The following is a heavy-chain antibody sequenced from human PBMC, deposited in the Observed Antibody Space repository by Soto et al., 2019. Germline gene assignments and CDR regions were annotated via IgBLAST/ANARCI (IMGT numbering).Heavy chain of an antibody. CDR2: ISYDGSNK. D-gene: IGHD3-3*01. V-gene: IGHV3-30*18. J-gene: IGHJ3*02. Sequence: PGGSLRLSCAASGFTFSSYGMHWVRQAPGKGLEWVAVISYDGSNKYYADSVKGRFTISRDNSKNTLYLQMNSLRAEDTAVYYCPKDFEVPRPGAFDIWGQGTMVTVSS. CDR1: GFTFSSYG. CDR3: PKDFEVPRPGAFDI.